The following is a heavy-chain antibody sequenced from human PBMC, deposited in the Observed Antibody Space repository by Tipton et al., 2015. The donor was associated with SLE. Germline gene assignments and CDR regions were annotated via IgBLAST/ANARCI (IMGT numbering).Heavy chain of an antibody. CDR2: IYYSGST. J-gene: IGHJ5*02. Sequence: TLSLTCTVSGGSISSGDYYWSWIRQPPGKGLEWIGYIYYSGSTYYNPSLKSRVTISVDTSKNQFSLKLSSVTAADTAVYYCARSGYDILTLKFDPWGQGTLVTVSS. CDR3: ARSGYDILTLKFDP. V-gene: IGHV4-30-4*01. D-gene: IGHD3-9*01. CDR1: GGSISSGDYY.